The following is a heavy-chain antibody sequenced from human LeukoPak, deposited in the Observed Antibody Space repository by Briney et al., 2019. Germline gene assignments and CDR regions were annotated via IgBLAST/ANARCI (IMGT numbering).Heavy chain of an antibody. CDR1: GFSFSSYW. J-gene: IGHJ5*02. Sequence: AGSLTLAWAASGFSFSSYWMHWVRQPPGKGLGWVSRINSDGSSTIYADSVKGRFTISRDNAKNTLYLQMNSLRAEDTAVYYCARAGVRGVISWFDPWGQGTLVTVSS. CDR3: ARAGVRGVISWFDP. V-gene: IGHV3-74*01. CDR2: INSDGSST. D-gene: IGHD3-10*01.